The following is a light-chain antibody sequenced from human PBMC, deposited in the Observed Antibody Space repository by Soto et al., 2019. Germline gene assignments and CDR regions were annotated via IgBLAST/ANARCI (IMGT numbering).Light chain of an antibody. CDR2: GVS. J-gene: IGKJ1*01. CDR1: QSISKY. V-gene: IGKV1-39*01. Sequence: DIQMTQTPSSLAASVGGRVTITFRASQSISKYLSWYQQKSGKAPKYLIYGVSNLQSGVPSRFSGSGSGADFTLIISSLQPEDFATYYCQQSYSTPWTFGQGTKVDI. CDR3: QQSYSTPWT.